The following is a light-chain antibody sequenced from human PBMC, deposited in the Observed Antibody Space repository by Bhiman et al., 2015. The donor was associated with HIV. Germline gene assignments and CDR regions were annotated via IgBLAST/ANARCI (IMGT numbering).Light chain of an antibody. J-gene: IGLJ1*01. CDR2: RNN. V-gene: IGLV1-47*01. Sequence: QSVLTQPPSASGTPGQRVTISCSGSSSNIGSKYVCWYQQLPGTAPKLLIYRNNQRPSGVPDRFSGSKSGTSASLAISGLQAEDEGDYYCCSYTSSSTYVFGTGTKVTVL. CDR3: CSYTSSSTYV. CDR1: SSNIGSKY.